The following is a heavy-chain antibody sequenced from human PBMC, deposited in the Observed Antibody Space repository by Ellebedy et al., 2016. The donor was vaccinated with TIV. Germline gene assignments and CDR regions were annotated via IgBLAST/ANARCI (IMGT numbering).Heavy chain of an antibody. CDR2: MYYSGST. J-gene: IGHJ3*02. CDR3: VRGEMTAVMAEI. V-gene: IGHV4-59*01. Sequence: SETLSLTCNVSGGSIRSYYWSWVRQRPGEGLECSGDMYYSGSTTYNPSLKSRVNISLDTSKNQFSLKVTSVTAAETAIYYCVRGEMTAVMAEIWGPGTMVTVSS. CDR1: GGSIRSYY. D-gene: IGHD5-24*01.